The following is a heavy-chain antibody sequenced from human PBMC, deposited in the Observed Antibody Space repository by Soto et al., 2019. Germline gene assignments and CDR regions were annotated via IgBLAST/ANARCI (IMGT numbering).Heavy chain of an antibody. D-gene: IGHD3-10*01. J-gene: IGHJ4*02. CDR2: FRTSGDGGTT. Sequence: SLRLSFAAAGFTFSSYSMSWVRQSRGKGLEWVSGFRTSGDGGTTYYADSVKGRFTISRDNSKNMLFLQMNSLRAEDTAIYYCAKKVNSGPGSQYFDYWGQGALVTVSS. CDR1: GFTFSSYS. CDR3: AKKVNSGPGSQYFDY. V-gene: IGHV3-23*01.